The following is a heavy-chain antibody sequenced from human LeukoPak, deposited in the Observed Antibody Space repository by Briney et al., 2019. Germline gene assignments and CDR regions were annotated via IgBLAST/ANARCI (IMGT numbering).Heavy chain of an antibody. Sequence: GGSLRLSCAVSGFTFGGAAMTWVRQAPGKGLEWVSLISFSGNNAYYADSVKGRFTISRDNSKNTLSLQMNSLRVEDTAIYYCAKDIQLSTWGLGTRVTVSS. CDR1: GFTFGGAA. J-gene: IGHJ3*01. CDR2: ISFSGNNA. CDR3: AKDIQLST. V-gene: IGHV3-23*01. D-gene: IGHD5-24*01.